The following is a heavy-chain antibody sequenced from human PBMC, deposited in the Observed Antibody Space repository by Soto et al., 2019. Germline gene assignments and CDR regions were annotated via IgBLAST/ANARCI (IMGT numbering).Heavy chain of an antibody. Sequence: QVQLRESGPGLVKPSQTLSLTCTVSGGSISSGDYYWSWIRQPPGKGLEWIGYIYYSGSTYYNPSLKSRVTISVDTSKNQFSLKLSSVTAADTAVYYCAREKTYYYGSGSYYPDYWGQGTLVTVSS. CDR2: IYYSGST. CDR1: GGSISSGDYY. V-gene: IGHV4-30-4*01. J-gene: IGHJ4*02. CDR3: AREKTYYYGSGSYYPDY. D-gene: IGHD3-10*01.